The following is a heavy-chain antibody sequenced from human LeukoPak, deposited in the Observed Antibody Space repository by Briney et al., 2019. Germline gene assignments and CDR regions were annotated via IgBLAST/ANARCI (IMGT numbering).Heavy chain of an antibody. CDR3: AISGNRYYYYMDV. CDR1: GSRFTSYW. CDR2: IYPGDSDT. V-gene: IGHV5-51*01. Sequence: GGPLQISCKGSGSRFTSYWIGWVRQMPGKGLEWMGIIYPGDSDTRYSPSFQGQVTISADKSISTAYLQWSSLKASDTAMYYCAISGNRYYYYMDVWGKGTTVTVSS. J-gene: IGHJ6*03. D-gene: IGHD3-10*01.